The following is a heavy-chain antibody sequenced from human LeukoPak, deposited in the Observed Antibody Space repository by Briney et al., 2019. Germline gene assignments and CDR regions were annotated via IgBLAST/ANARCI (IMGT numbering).Heavy chain of an antibody. J-gene: IGHJ4*02. CDR3: ARVGQQGEIDY. Sequence: GGSLRLSCAASGFTFSSYDMHWVRQATGKGLEWVSAISTAGDTYYPGSVKGRFTISRENAKNSLHLQMNSLRAGDTAVYYCARVGQQGEIDYWGQGTLVTVSS. CDR1: GFTFSSYD. CDR2: ISTAGDT. D-gene: IGHD3-16*01. V-gene: IGHV3-13*01.